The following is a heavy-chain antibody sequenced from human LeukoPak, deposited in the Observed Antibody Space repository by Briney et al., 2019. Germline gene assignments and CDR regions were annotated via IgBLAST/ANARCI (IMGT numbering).Heavy chain of an antibody. CDR3: SRAEWEYYFDY. J-gene: IGHJ4*02. Sequence: SETLSLTCTVSGGSISSYYWSWIRQPPGKGLEWIGYIYYSGSTNYNPSLKSRVTISVETSKNQFSLKLSSVTDADTAVYYCSRAEWEYYFDYWGQGTLVTVSS. CDR2: IYYSGST. V-gene: IGHV4-59*01. D-gene: IGHD1-26*01. CDR1: GGSISSYY.